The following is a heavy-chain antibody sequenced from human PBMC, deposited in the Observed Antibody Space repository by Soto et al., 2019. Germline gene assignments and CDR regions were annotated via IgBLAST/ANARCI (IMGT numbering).Heavy chain of an antibody. Sequence: QLQLQESGPRLLNPSEHLSLTCTVSGGSISSSSYYWGWMRQPPGKGLEWIGGIDYSGSTYYNPAITSRVTKSADTSKNPFSLKLSSVSAADTAVYYCARQARDCYNPGHFQHWGQGTLGSVSS. D-gene: IGHD2-21*01. CDR1: GGSISSSSYY. CDR3: ARQARDCYNPGHFQH. V-gene: IGHV4-39*01. J-gene: IGHJ1*01. CDR2: IDYSGST.